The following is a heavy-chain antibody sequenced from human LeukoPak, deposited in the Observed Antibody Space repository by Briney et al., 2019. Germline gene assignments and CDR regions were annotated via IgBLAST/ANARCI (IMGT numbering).Heavy chain of an antibody. CDR3: ARVNYYGSGSYYLDY. D-gene: IGHD3-10*01. CDR2: IYYSGST. J-gene: IGHJ4*02. CDR1: GGSISSSSYY. Sequence: TSETLSLTCTVSGGSISSSSYYWGWIRQPPGKGLEWIGYIYYSGSTNYNPSLKSRVTISVDTSKNQFSLKLSSVTAADTAVYYCARVNYYGSGSYYLDYWGQGTLVTVSS. V-gene: IGHV4-61*05.